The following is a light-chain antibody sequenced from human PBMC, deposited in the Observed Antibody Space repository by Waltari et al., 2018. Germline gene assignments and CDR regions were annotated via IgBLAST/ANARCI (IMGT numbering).Light chain of an antibody. CDR2: HAS. J-gene: IGKJ1*01. CDR1: QSVSTY. Sequence: EIVLTQSPGTLSLSPGERDTLSCRASQSVSTYLAWYQQKPGQAPRLLIYHASSRATGIPDRFSGSGSGTDFSLTISRLEPEDFAVYYCQHYLRLPATFGQGTKVEIK. CDR3: QHYLRLPAT. V-gene: IGKV3-20*01.